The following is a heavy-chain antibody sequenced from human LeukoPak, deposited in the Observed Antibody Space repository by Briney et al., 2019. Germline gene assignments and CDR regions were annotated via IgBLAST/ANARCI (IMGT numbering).Heavy chain of an antibody. CDR1: GFSFSTYA. CDR3: AKDFRIGYSAHFDY. Sequence: GGSLRLSCAASGFSFSTYAMSWVRQAPGKGLEWVSGVNGNGGSTSYADSVKGRFTIFRDNSKNTLYLQMDSLRGEDTAVYYCAKDFRIGYSAHFDYWGQGALVTVSS. D-gene: IGHD2-21*01. CDR2: VNGNGGST. J-gene: IGHJ4*02. V-gene: IGHV3-23*01.